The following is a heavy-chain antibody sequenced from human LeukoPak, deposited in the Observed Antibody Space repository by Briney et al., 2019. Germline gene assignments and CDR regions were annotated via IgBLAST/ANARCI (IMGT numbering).Heavy chain of an antibody. V-gene: IGHV4-30-4*01. Sequence: SETLSLTCTVSGGSINSGDYYWTWIRQPPGKGLEWIGYIYYSGSTYYNPSLKSRVTISVDTSKNQFSLKLSSVTAADTAVYYCARAFIVVVPAAISWFDPWGQGTLVTVSS. CDR2: IYYSGST. J-gene: IGHJ5*02. D-gene: IGHD2-2*02. CDR3: ARAFIVVVPAAISWFDP. CDR1: GGSINSGDYY.